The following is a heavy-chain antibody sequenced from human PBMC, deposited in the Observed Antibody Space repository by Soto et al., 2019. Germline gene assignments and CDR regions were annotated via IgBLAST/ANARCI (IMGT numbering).Heavy chain of an antibody. J-gene: IGHJ4*02. CDR2: IYWDDEK. V-gene: IGHV2-5*02. Sequence: QITLKESGPTLVKPTETLALICTFSGFSLSTSTSEVGVGWIRQPPGKALEWLALIYWDDEKRYSPSLRGRLIITMDTSKNQVVLTMTSMDPVDTATYYCADRRFDSGGREFDCWGQGILVAVS. CDR3: ADRRFDSGGREFDC. CDR1: GFSLSTSTSEVG. D-gene: IGHD3-22*01.